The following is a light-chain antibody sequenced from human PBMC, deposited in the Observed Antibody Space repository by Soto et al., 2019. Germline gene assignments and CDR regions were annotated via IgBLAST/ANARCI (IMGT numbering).Light chain of an antibody. CDR1: QAISGF. CDR3: QQSYSSTWT. J-gene: IGKJ1*01. CDR2: EAS. Sequence: DIQLTQSPSSLSASVGDSVTITCRASQAISGFLNWYQQKPGEAPHLLIYEASTLYTGVPSRFRGSGSGTDFTLTISSLQPEDFATYYCQQSYSSTWTFGQGTKVDIK. V-gene: IGKV1-39*01.